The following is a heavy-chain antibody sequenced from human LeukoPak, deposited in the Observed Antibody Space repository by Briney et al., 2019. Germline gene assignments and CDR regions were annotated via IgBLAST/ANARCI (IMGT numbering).Heavy chain of an antibody. CDR2: INPNSGGT. V-gene: IGHV1-2*02. J-gene: IGHJ4*02. CDR1: GYTFTGYY. CDR3: ARDIVNEWLVRGGFDY. Sequence: GASVKVSCKASGYTFTGYYMHWVRQAPGQGLEWMGWINPNSGGTNYAQKFQGRVTMTRDTSISTAYMELSRLRSDDTAVYYCARDIVNEWLVRGGFDYWGQGTLVTVPS. D-gene: IGHD6-19*01.